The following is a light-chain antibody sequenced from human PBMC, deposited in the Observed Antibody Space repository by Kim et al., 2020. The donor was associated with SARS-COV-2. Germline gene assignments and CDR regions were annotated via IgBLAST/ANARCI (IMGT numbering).Light chain of an antibody. V-gene: IGKV3-11*01. CDR2: DAS. CDR3: EQRNNWPPRIS. Sequence: DIVLTQSPATLSLSPGERATLSCRASQSVSSYLAWYQQKPGQAPRLLIYDASNRATGIPARFSGSGSGTDFTLTISSLEPEDFAVYYCEQRNNWPPRISFGQGTKLEI. J-gene: IGKJ2*03. CDR1: QSVSSY.